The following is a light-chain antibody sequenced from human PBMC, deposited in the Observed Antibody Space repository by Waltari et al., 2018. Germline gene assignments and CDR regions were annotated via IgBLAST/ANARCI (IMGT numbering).Light chain of an antibody. V-gene: IGKV2-30*02. CDR1: SLVQRGGITH. J-gene: IGKJ2*01. CDR3: MQGTQWPYT. Sequence: SLVQRGGITHLNGFQQRQCQSPRRLIYRGSNRDSGVPDRFSGCGSGTDFTLKISRLEAEDVGVYYCMQGTQWPYTFGQGTKLDIK. CDR2: RGS.